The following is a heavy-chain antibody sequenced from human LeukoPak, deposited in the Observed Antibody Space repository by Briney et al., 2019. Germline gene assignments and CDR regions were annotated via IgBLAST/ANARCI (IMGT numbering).Heavy chain of an antibody. D-gene: IGHD3-9*01. CDR3: AKDPRNILTGDYDDFDI. V-gene: IGHV1-46*01. CDR2: FNPTYDIP. Sequence: ASVKLSCKASGYTFSNYCMHWVRQAPGQGLEWMGIFNPTYDIPIYAQTFEGRVTMTRDLSTSTVYMELSTLRSDDTAVYFCAKDPRNILTGDYDDFDIWGQGTMVIVSS. CDR1: GYTFSNYC. J-gene: IGHJ3*02.